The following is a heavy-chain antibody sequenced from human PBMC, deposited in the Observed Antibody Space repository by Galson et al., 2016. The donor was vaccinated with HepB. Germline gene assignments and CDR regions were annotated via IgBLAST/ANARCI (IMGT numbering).Heavy chain of an antibody. CDR3: ASIPPIRDCTGTSCYDYGMDV. D-gene: IGHD2-2*01. CDR2: FDPEDGET. V-gene: IGHV1-24*01. Sequence: SVKVSCKVSGYTLTELSMHWVRQAPGKGLEWMGGFDPEDGETIYAQKFQDRVTMTEDTSTDTAYMELRSLRSEDTAVYYCASIPPIRDCTGTSCYDYGMDVWGQGTTVTVSS. J-gene: IGHJ6*02. CDR1: GYTLTELS.